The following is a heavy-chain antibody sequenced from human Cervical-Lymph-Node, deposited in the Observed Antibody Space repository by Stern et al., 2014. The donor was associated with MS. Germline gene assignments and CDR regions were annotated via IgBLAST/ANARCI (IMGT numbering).Heavy chain of an antibody. CDR3: ARGRIGVTTFHYGMDV. CDR2: INHSGST. D-gene: IGHD4-17*01. V-gene: IGHV4-34*01. CDR1: GGSFSGYY. Sequence: QVQLQQWGAGLLKPPETLSLTCAVYGGSFSGYYWSWIRQPPGKGLEWIGEINHSGSTNYNPSLKSRVTISVDTSKNQFSLKLSSVTAADTAVYYCARGRIGVTTFHYGMDVWGQGTTVTVSS. J-gene: IGHJ6*02.